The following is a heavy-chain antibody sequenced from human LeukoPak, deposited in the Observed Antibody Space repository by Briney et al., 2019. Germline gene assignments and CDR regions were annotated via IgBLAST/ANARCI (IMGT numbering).Heavy chain of an antibody. Sequence: GGSLRLSCAAPGVSSLGDVGYPVCQAPGKGLEWVALISYDGSNEYYTDSVKGRFTVSRDNSKNTLYVQMNSLRADNTAVSSCSSDTCGSRWPGLDYWGQGTLVTVSS. CDR2: ISYDGSNE. V-gene: IGHV3-30*04. CDR1: GVSSLGDV. J-gene: IGHJ4*02. CDR3: SSDTCGSRWPGLDY. D-gene: IGHD1-26*01.